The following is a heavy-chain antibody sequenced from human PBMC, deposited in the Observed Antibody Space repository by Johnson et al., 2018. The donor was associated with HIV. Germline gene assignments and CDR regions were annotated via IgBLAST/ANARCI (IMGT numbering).Heavy chain of an antibody. V-gene: IGHV3-74*02. Sequence: MLLVESGGGVVQPGGSLRLSCAASGFTFSSYWMHWVRQAPGKGLVWVSRINSDGSSTSYADSVKGRFTISRDNSKNTLYLQMNSLRAEDTAVYYCARVGRLPSTFDIWGQGTMVTVSS. J-gene: IGHJ3*02. CDR3: ARVGRLPSTFDI. D-gene: IGHD1-26*01. CDR2: INSDGSST. CDR1: GFTFSSYW.